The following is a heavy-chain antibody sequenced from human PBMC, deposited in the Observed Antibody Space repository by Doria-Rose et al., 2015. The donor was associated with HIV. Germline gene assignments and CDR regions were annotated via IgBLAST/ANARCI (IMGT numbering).Heavy chain of an antibody. J-gene: IGHJ4*02. CDR2: ISSTSADI. CDR1: GFTFSSHR. V-gene: IGHV3-21*01. D-gene: IGHD3-10*01. CDR3: ATGVTLDY. Sequence: VQLVQSGGGLVGPGGSLRLSCATSGFTFSSHRINWVRQAPGKGLEWVSSISSTSADINYADSVRSRFTISRDNARNSLYLQMDSLRAEDTAIYYCATGVTLDYWGQGTLVTVSS.